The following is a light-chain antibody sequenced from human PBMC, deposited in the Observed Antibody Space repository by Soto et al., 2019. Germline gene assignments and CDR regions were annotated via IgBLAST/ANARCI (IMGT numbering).Light chain of an antibody. CDR1: SSDVGAYNS. CDR2: DVS. J-gene: IGLJ1*01. CDR3: CSYAGASTPYV. V-gene: IGLV2-23*02. Sequence: QSVLTQPASVSGSPGQSITISCTGTSSDVGAYNSVAWYQHNPGKAPKLMIYDVSNRPSGVSSRFSGSKSANTASLTISGLQPEDEAVYYCCSYAGASTPYVFGPGTKVTVL.